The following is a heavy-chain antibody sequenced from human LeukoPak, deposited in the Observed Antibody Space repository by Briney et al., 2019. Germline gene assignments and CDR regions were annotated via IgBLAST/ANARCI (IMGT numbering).Heavy chain of an antibody. CDR3: ARGRGYCSGGSCYYYYGMDV. D-gene: IGHD2-15*01. CDR1: GGSISSGGYY. J-gene: IGHJ6*02. V-gene: IGHV4-30-2*01. CDR2: IYHSGST. Sequence: PSQTLSLTCTVSGGSISSGGYYWSWIRQPPGKGLEWIGYIYHSGSTYYNPSLKSRVTISVDRSKNQFSLKLSSVTAADTAVYYCARGRGYCSGGSCYYYYGMDVWGQGTTVTVSS.